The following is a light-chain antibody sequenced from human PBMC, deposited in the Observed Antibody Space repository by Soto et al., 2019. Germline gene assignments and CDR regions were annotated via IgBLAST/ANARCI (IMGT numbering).Light chain of an antibody. CDR3: QQYYSYPRT. J-gene: IGKJ1*01. CDR2: AAS. CDR1: KGISSY. Sequence: AIRMTQSPSSFSASTGDRVTITCRASKGISSYLAWYQQKPGKDPKLLIYAASTLQSGVPSRFSGSGSGTDFTLTISCLQSEDFATYYCQQYYSYPRTFGQGTKVEIK. V-gene: IGKV1-8*01.